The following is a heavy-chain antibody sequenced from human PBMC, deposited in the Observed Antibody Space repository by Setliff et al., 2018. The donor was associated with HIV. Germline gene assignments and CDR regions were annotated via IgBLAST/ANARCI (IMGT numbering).Heavy chain of an antibody. J-gene: IGHJ5*02. D-gene: IGHD3-3*01. CDR2: IYHSGST. Sequence: SETLSLTCAVSGGSISSSNWWSWVRQPPGKGLEWIGEIYHSGSTNYNPSLKSRVTISVDKSKNQFSLKLSSVTAADTAVYHCAREREAWSAYDSWGQGTLVTVSS. CDR1: GGSISSSNW. CDR3: AREREAWSAYDS. V-gene: IGHV4-4*02.